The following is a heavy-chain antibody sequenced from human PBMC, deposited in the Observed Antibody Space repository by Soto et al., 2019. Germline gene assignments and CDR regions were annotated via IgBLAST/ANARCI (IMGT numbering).Heavy chain of an antibody. CDR3: ARDHTGMAAAGTSVDY. CDR1: GYTLTSYA. J-gene: IGHJ4*02. D-gene: IGHD6-13*01. CDR2: INAGNGNT. V-gene: IGHV1-3*01. Sequence: ASVKVSCKASGYTLTSYAMHWERQAPGQRLEWMGWINAGNGNTKYSQKFQGRVTITRDTSASTAYMELSSLRSEDTAVYYCARDHTGMAAAGTSVDYWGQGALVTVSS.